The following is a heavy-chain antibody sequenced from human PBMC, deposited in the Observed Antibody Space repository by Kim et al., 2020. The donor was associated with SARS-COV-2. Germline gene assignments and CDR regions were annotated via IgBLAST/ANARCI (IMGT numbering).Heavy chain of an antibody. Sequence: NYNPPLKSRVTISVDTSKNPFSLKLSSVTAADTAVYYCARGLGPQYGMDVWGQGTTVTVSS. J-gene: IGHJ6*02. CDR3: ARGLGPQYGMDV. V-gene: IGHV4-34*01.